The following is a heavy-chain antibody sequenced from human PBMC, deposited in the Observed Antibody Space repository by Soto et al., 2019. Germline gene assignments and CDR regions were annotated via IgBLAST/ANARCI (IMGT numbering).Heavy chain of an antibody. CDR2: ILVDGRT. CDR1: GFTVSSNY. D-gene: IGHD2-8*02. V-gene: IGHV3-53*01. CDR3: AKATATGGGAFDF. Sequence: GGSLRLSCSASGFTVSSNYLTWVRQAPGKGLEWVSTILVDGRTFYVDSVKGRFTISRDNSRNTVYLQMNSLTAGDTALYYCAKATATGGGAFDFCGQGTMVTVSS. J-gene: IGHJ3*01.